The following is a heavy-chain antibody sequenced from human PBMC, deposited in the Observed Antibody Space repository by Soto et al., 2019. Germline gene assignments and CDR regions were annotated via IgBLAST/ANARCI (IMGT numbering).Heavy chain of an antibody. CDR1: GFTFSSYS. CDR2: ISSSSTI. J-gene: IGHJ3*02. V-gene: IGHV3-48*02. CDR3: ARDYYDILTGYYDAFDI. Sequence: GGSLRLSCAASGFTFSSYSMNWVRQAPGKGLEWVSYISSSSTIYYADSVKGRFTISRDNAKNSLYLQMNSLRDEDTAVYYCARDYYDILTGYYDAFDIWGQGTMVTVSS. D-gene: IGHD3-9*01.